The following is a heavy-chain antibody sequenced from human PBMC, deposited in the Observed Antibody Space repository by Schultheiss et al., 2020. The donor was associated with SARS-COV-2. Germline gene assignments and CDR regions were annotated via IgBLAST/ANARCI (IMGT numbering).Heavy chain of an antibody. V-gene: IGHV1-58*01. CDR3: ARDRRFEYGPQFGGVSS. CDR2: IVVGSGKT. CDR1: GFTFNRSA. J-gene: IGHJ6*02. Sequence: SVKVSCKASGFTFNRSAVQGVRQARGQRLEWIGWIVVGSGKTKYAQKFQERVTITRDMSTSTAYMELSSLRSEDTAVYYCARDRRFEYGPQFGGVSSWGQGTTVTVSS. D-gene: IGHD3-16*01.